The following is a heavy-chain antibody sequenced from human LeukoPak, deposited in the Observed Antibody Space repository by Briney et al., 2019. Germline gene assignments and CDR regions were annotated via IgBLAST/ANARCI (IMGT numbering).Heavy chain of an antibody. Sequence: GGSLRLSCAASGFTFSSYGMNWVRQAPGKGLEWVSSISSSSSYIYYADSVKGRFTISRDNAKNSLYLQMNSLRAEDTAVYYCARDYFRTEYSSPYDYWGQGTLVTVSS. CDR2: ISSSSSYI. D-gene: IGHD6-6*01. CDR1: GFTFSSYG. J-gene: IGHJ4*02. CDR3: ARDYFRTEYSSPYDY. V-gene: IGHV3-21*01.